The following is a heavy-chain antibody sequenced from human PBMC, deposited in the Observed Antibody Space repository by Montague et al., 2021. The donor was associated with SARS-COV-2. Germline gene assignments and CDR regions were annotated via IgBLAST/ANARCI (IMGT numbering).Heavy chain of an antibody. V-gene: IGHV4-34*01. Sequence: SETLSLTCAVYGGSFSDYYWTWIRQPPGKGLEWIGETDHSGTTNYNPSLKSRLSISVDTSKNHFSLKLSSVTAADTAVYYCARTTWLRGYFDLWGRGTLVTVSS. CDR1: GGSFSDYY. J-gene: IGHJ2*01. D-gene: IGHD5-12*01. CDR2: TDHSGTT. CDR3: ARTTWLRGYFDL.